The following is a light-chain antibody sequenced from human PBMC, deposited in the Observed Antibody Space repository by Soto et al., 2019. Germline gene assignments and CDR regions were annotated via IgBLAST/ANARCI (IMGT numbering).Light chain of an antibody. CDR1: QSVSRY. CDR2: DAS. J-gene: IGKJ4*01. V-gene: IGKV3-11*01. Sequence: EIVMTQSPDTLSLSPGESATLSCRASQSVSRYLAWYQQKPGQTPRLLIYDASNRAAGIPARFSGSGSGTDFTITISRIENEDSAVYYCQQRSNWPLTFGGGTKLDSK. CDR3: QQRSNWPLT.